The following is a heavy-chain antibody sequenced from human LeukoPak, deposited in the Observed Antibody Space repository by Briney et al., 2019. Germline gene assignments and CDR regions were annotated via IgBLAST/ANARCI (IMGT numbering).Heavy chain of an antibody. D-gene: IGHD3-3*01. CDR2: INSDGSST. V-gene: IGHV3-74*01. CDR3: ARIFWSGYSYDAFDI. J-gene: IGHJ3*02. Sequence: GGSLRLSCAASGFTFSSYWMHWVRQAPGKGLVWVSRINSDGSSTNYADFVKGRFTISRDNAKNTLYLHMNSLRAEDTAVYYCARIFWSGYSYDAFDIWGQGTMVTVSS. CDR1: GFTFSSYW.